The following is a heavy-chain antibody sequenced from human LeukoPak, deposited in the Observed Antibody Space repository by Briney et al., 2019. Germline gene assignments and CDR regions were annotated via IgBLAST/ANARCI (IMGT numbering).Heavy chain of an antibody. J-gene: IGHJ4*02. CDR1: GFTVSGNF. V-gene: IGHV3-66*01. Sequence: GGSLRLSCAVSGFTVSGNFMHWVRQAPGKGLEWVSVIHTGGSTYYTDSVKGRFIISRDNSKNTLYLQMNSLRAEDTAVYYCARARDFDYWGQGTLVTVSS. CDR2: IHTGGST. CDR3: ARARDFDY.